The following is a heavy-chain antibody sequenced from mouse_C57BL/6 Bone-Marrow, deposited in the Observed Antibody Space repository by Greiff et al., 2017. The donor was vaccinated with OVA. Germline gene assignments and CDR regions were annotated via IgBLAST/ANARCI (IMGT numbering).Heavy chain of an antibody. Sequence: EVKLMESGPGLVKPSQSLSLTCSVTGYSITSGYYWNWIRQFPGNKLEWMGYISYDGSNNYNPSLKNRISITRDTSKNQFFLKLSSVTTEDTATYYCARNAYYSNYDYYAMDYWGQGTSVTVSS. CDR2: ISYDGSN. J-gene: IGHJ4*01. CDR3: ARNAYYSNYDYYAMDY. CDR1: GYSITSGYY. D-gene: IGHD2-5*01. V-gene: IGHV3-6*01.